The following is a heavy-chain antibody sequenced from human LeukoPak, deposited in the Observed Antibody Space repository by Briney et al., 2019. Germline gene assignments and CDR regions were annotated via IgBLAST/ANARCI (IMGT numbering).Heavy chain of an antibody. CDR1: GGSFSGYY. CDR3: APVVVVAAKYNWFDP. D-gene: IGHD2-15*01. CDR2: INHSGST. Sequence: SETLSLTCDVYGGSFSGYYWSWIRQPPEKGLEWIGEINHSGSTYYNPSLKSRVTISVDTSKNQFSLKLSSVTAADTAVYYCAPVVVVAAKYNWFDPWGQGTLVTVSS. V-gene: IGHV4-34*01. J-gene: IGHJ5*02.